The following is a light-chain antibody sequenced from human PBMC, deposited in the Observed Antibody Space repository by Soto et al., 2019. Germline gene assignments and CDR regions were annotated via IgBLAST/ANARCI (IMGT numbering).Light chain of an antibody. CDR1: QGISNY. CDR3: QKYNGALWA. V-gene: IGKV1-27*01. CDR2: AAS. J-gene: IGKJ1*01. Sequence: DIQMTQSPSSLSASVGDRVTITCRASQGISNYLAWYQQKPGQVPKLLIYAASSLQLGVPSRFSGSGSGTDFTLAISSLQPEDVATYYCQKYNGALWAFGQGTKVDIK.